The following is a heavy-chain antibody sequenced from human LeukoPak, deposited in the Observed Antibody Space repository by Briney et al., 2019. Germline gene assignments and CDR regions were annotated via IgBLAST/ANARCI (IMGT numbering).Heavy chain of an antibody. J-gene: IGHJ3*02. CDR2: ISDSSGYI. CDR1: GFISTIYN. D-gene: IGHD2-2*01. CDR3: ARDRYAARVVFSLDM. V-gene: IGHV3-21*01. Sequence: TAGGSLRLSCAASGFISTIYNMNWVRQAPGKGLEWVSSISDSSGYIYYADSVKGRFAISRDNAKNSLYLQMNNMTTEDTAVYYCARDRYAARVVFSLDMWGQGTMVTVSS.